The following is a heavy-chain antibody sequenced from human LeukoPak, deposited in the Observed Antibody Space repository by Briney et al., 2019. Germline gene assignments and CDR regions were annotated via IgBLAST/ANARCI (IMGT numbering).Heavy chain of an antibody. J-gene: IGHJ4*02. CDR2: IYYSGST. CDR3: ARQGRSSSGYYVFFDY. Sequence: PSETLSLTCTVSGGSLSSYYWSWIRQPPGKGLEWIGYIYYSGSTNYNPSLKSRVTISVDTSKNQFSLKLSSVTAADTAVYYCARQGRSSSGYYVFFDYWGQGTLVTVSS. CDR1: GGSLSSYY. V-gene: IGHV4-59*08. D-gene: IGHD3-22*01.